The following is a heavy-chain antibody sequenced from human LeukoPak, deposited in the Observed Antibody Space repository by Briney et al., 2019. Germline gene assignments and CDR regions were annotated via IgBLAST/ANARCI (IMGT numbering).Heavy chain of an antibody. CDR3: ARDSGTTGEVKFDP. V-gene: IGHV4-4*07. J-gene: IGHJ5*02. CDR2: IYSSGST. Sequence: SETLSLTCAVYGGSFSGYYWSWIRQPAGKGLEWIGRIYSSGSTDYNPSLKSRVTMSVDTSKNKFSLKLSSVTAADTAVYYCARDSGTTGEVKFDPWGQGTLVTVSS. D-gene: IGHD3-10*01. CDR1: GGSFSGYY.